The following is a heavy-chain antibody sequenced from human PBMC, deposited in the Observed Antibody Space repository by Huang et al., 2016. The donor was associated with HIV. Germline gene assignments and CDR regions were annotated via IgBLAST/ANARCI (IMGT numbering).Heavy chain of an antibody. V-gene: IGHV3-30*18. CDR3: AKGGSAAAVLDF. CDR1: GFTFSSYG. Sequence: QVQLVESGGGVVQPGRSLRISCAAAGFTFSSYGMHWVRQAPGKGLGWVAVISYDAKTKYYAGAVKGRFSISRDNSKTTVYLQLNSLRLEDTAVYYCAKGGSAAAVLDFWGQGTLVTVSS. J-gene: IGHJ4*02. CDR2: ISYDAKTK. D-gene: IGHD6-13*01.